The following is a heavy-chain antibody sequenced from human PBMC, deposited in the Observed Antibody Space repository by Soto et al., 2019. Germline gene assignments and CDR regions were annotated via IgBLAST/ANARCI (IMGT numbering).Heavy chain of an antibody. CDR2: ISYDGSNK. CDR3: ASPPDDSSGYHGYFQH. J-gene: IGHJ1*01. V-gene: IGHV3-30-3*01. D-gene: IGHD3-22*01. CDR1: GFTFSSYA. Sequence: SGGSLRLSCAASGFTFSSYAMHWVRQAPGKGLEWVAVISYDGSNKYYADSVKGRFTISRDNSKNTLYLQMNSLRAEDTAVYYCASPPDDSSGYHGYFQHWGQGTLVTVSS.